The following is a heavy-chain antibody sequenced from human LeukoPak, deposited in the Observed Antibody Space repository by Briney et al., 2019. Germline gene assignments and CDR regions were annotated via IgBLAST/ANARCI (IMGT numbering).Heavy chain of an antibody. J-gene: IGHJ4*02. CDR2: IYYIGST. CDR3: ARSRPGIGAAGTFDY. D-gene: IGHD6-13*01. Sequence: SETLSLTCTVSGGSISSYYWSWIRQPPGKGLEWIGYIYYIGSTKYNASLKSRVTISVDTSKNQFSLKLSSVTAADTAVYYCARSRPGIGAAGTFDYWGQGTLVTVSS. CDR1: GGSISSYY. V-gene: IGHV4-59*08.